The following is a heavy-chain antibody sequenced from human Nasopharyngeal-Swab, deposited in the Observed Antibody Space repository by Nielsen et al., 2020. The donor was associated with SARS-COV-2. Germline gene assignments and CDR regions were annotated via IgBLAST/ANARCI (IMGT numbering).Heavy chain of an antibody. Sequence: GGSLRLSCAASGFTFSSYSMNWVRQAPGKGLEWVANIKQDGSEKYYVDSVKGRFSISRDNAKNSLYLQMNSLRAEDTAVYYCARLESSSWYWSYWGQGTLVTSPQ. CDR2: IKQDGSEK. D-gene: IGHD6-13*01. CDR1: GFTFSSYS. J-gene: IGHJ4*02. CDR3: ARLESSSWYWSY. V-gene: IGHV3-7*01.